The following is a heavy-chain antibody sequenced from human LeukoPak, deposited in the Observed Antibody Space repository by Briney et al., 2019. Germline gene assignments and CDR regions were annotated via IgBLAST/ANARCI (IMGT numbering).Heavy chain of an antibody. V-gene: IGHV3-23*01. CDR1: GFTFSSSA. D-gene: IGHD1-7*01. CDR3: AKEGGTGTRFDY. Sequence: GGSLRLSCAASGFTFSSSAMSWVRQAPGKGLYWVSAISGSGTGTYYADSVKGRFTISGDNSKNTLYLQMNSLRAEDTAVYYCAKEGGTGTRFDYWGQGTLVTVSS. J-gene: IGHJ4*02. CDR2: ISGSGTGT.